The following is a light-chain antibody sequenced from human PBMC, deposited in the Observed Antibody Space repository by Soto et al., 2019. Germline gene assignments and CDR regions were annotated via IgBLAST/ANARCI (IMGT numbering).Light chain of an antibody. CDR3: QQDGSSHPIT. V-gene: IGKV3-20*01. CDR2: GAS. J-gene: IGKJ3*01. Sequence: EIVLTQSPGTLSLSPGERATLSCRASQSVSSSYLAWYQQKPGQAPRLLIYGASARATAIPDRFSGSGSGTDFTLTISRLEPEDFAVYSCQQDGSSHPITAGPGTKVDIK. CDR1: QSVSSSY.